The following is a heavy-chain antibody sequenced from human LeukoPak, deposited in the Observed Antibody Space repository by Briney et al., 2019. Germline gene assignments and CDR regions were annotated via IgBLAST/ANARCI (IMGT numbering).Heavy chain of an antibody. Sequence: GGSLRLSCAASGFTFSSYAMSWVRQAPGKGLEWVSAISGSCGSTYYADSVKGRFTISRDNSKNTLYLQMNSLRAEDTAVYYCAKDFSNGDYGYNLVNFDYWGQGTLVTVSS. V-gene: IGHV3-23*01. CDR3: AKDFSNGDYGYNLVNFDY. J-gene: IGHJ4*02. CDR2: ISGSCGST. D-gene: IGHD4-17*01. CDR1: GFTFSSYA.